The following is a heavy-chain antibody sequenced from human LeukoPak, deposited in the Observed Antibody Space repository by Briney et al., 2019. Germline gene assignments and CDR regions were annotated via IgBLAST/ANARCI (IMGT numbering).Heavy chain of an antibody. V-gene: IGHV4-4*07. D-gene: IGHD5-18*01. J-gene: IGHJ4*02. Sequence: SETLSLTCTVSGDSIISNYWSWIRQPAGQGLEWIGRIYYSGSTNYNPSLKSRLSISVDTSRNQFSLRLTSVTAADTAVYYCAKDLTGLLDSGSDYWGPGTLVTVSS. CDR3: AKDLTGLLDSGSDY. CDR2: IYYSGST. CDR1: GDSIISNY.